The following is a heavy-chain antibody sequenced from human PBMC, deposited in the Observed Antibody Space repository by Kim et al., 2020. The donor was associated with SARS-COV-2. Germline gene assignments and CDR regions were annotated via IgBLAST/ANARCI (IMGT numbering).Heavy chain of an antibody. CDR3: AKDPDLGYSSGWYDY. D-gene: IGHD6-19*01. Sequence: DSVKGRFTISRDNSKNTLYLQMNSLRAEDTAVYYCAKDPDLGYSSGWYDYWGQGTLVTVSS. V-gene: IGHV3-23*01. J-gene: IGHJ4*02.